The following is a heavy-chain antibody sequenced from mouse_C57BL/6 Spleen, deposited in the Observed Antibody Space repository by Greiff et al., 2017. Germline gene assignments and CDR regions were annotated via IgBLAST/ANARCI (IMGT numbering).Heavy chain of an antibody. D-gene: IGHD2-1*01. Sequence: QVQLQQSGAELVKPGASVKISCKASGYAFSSYWMNWVKQRPGKGLEWIGQIYPGDGDTNYNGKFKGKATLTAYKSSSTAYMQLSSLTSEDSAVYFCARGYGNYEDYYSMDYWGQGTSVTVSS. CDR1: GYAFSSYW. CDR3: ARGYGNYEDYYSMDY. J-gene: IGHJ4*01. CDR2: IYPGDGDT. V-gene: IGHV1-80*01.